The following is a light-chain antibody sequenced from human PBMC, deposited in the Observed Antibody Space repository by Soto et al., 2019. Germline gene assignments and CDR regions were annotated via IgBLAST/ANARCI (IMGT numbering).Light chain of an antibody. V-gene: IGLV1-40*01. CDR2: GNS. Sequence: QSVLTQPPSVSGAPGQRVTNSCTGSSSNSGAGYDVHWYQQLPGTAPKLLIYGNSNRPSGVPDRFSGSKSGTSASLAITGLQAEDEADYYCQSYDSSLSGSNVVFGGGTKVTVL. CDR1: SSNSGAGYD. J-gene: IGLJ2*01. CDR3: QSYDSSLSGSNVV.